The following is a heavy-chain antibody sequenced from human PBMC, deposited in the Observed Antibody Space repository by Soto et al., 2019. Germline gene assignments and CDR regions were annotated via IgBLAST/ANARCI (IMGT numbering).Heavy chain of an antibody. J-gene: IGHJ4*02. CDR3: TRGQSGYSFFDF. V-gene: IGHV3-74*01. D-gene: IGHD5-18*01. Sequence: EVQLVESGGGLVQPGGSLRLSCTASGFTFSDYWMHWVRQAPGKGLVWVSRINNDGSSTVHGDPVKGRFTISRDNAKNTVYLEVHSLRAEDTAVYYCTRGQSGYSFFDFWGQGTLVTVSS. CDR2: INNDGSST. CDR1: GFTFSDYW.